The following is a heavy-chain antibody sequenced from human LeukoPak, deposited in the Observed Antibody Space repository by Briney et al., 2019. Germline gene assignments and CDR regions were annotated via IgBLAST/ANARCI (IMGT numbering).Heavy chain of an antibody. D-gene: IGHD1-7*01. Sequence: GGSLRLSCAASGFTFSNAWMSWVRQAPGKGLEWVGRIKSKTDGGTTDYAAPVKGRFTISRDDSKNTLYLQMNSLKTEDTAVYYCANFYRIVAFDIWGQGTMVTVSS. J-gene: IGHJ3*02. CDR3: ANFYRIVAFDI. CDR2: IKSKTDGGTT. CDR1: GFTFSNAW. V-gene: IGHV3-15*01.